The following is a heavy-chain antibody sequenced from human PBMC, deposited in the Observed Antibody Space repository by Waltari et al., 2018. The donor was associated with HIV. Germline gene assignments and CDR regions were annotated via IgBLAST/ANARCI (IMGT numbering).Heavy chain of an antibody. CDR2: IDLSDSYT. CDR1: GDSFSNYW. Sequence: EVQLVQSGAEVKKPGESLKISCKGTGDSFSNYWITWVRQKPGKGLEWMGRIDLSDSYTNYSPSFEGHVIISADQSITTAYLQWSSLKVSDTAIYYCARHVLRHLDFWGQATPVTVSS. D-gene: IGHD3-16*01. CDR3: ARHVLRHLDF. V-gene: IGHV5-10-1*01. J-gene: IGHJ4*02.